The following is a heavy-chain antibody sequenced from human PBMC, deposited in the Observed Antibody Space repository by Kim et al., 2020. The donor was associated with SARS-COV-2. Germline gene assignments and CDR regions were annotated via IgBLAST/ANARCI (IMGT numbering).Heavy chain of an antibody. CDR3: AKDATGDSYGYYFFDH. J-gene: IGHJ4*02. CDR2: IGASGNNI. V-gene: IGHV3-23*01. Sequence: GGSLRLSCAASDFDFSSHALSWVRQAPGKGLEWVSSIGASGNNIFYGASVKGRFTISRDNSKNTLYLQMNSLTAEDTAVYYCAKDATGDSYGYYFFDHWGRGSLVTVSS. D-gene: IGHD3-22*01. CDR1: DFDFSSHA.